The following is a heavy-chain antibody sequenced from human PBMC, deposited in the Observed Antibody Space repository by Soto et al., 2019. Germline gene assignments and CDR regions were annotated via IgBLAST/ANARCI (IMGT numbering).Heavy chain of an antibody. CDR1: GGAISTYY. D-gene: IGHD3-22*01. CDR2: IYSSGST. Sequence: SETLSLTCTVSGGAISTYYWTWIRQPAGKGLEWIGRIYSSGSTNYNPSLKSRVTISVDMSKNQFSLRLSSVTAADTAVYFCARAIHDYDSSGYLSFDYWGQGTLVTVSS. CDR3: ARAIHDYDSSGYLSFDY. J-gene: IGHJ4*02. V-gene: IGHV4-4*07.